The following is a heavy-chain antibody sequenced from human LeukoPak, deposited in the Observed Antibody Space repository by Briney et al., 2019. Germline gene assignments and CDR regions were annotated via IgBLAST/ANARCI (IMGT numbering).Heavy chain of an antibody. V-gene: IGHV3-23*01. CDR2: ISGSGGST. CDR3: AKGYTSLSAAIPSPIEY. J-gene: IGHJ4*02. D-gene: IGHD2-2*01. Sequence: GGSLRLSCAASGFTFSSYAMSWVRQAPGKGLEWVSAISGSGGSTYYADSVKGRFTISRDNSKNTLYLQMNSLRAEDTAVYYCAKGYTSLSAAIPSPIEYWGQGTLVTVSS. CDR1: GFTFSSYA.